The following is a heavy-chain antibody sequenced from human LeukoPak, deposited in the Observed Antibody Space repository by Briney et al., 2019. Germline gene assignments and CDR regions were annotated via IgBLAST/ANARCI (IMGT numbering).Heavy chain of an antibody. CDR2: INHSGST. CDR1: GGSFSGYY. D-gene: IGHD3-22*01. V-gene: IGHV4-34*01. J-gene: IGHJ4*02. Sequence: SETLSLTCAVYGGSFSGYYWSWIRQPPGKGLEWIGEINHSGSTNYNPSLKSRVTISVDTSKNQFSLKLSSVTAADTAVYFCARAAPNYYDSSGSLRNPYFDYWGQGTLVTVSS. CDR3: ARAAPNYYDSSGSLRNPYFDY.